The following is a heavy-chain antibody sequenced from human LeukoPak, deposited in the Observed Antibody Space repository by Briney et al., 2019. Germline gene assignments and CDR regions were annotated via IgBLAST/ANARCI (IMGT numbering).Heavy chain of an antibody. CDR2: ISYDGSNK. V-gene: IGHV3-30-3*01. Sequence: PGGSLRLSCAASGFTFSSYAMHWVRQAPGKGLEWVAVISYDGSNKYYADSVKGRFTISRDNSKNTLYLQMNSLRAEDTALYHCAREGTQVWDREGYFDLWGRGTLVTVSS. CDR3: AREGTQVWDREGYFDL. CDR1: GFTFSSYA. J-gene: IGHJ2*01. D-gene: IGHD3-16*01.